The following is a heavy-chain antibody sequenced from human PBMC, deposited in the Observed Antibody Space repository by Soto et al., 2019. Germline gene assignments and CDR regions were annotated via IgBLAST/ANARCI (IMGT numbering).Heavy chain of an antibody. Sequence: SETLSLTCAVYGGSFSGYYWSWIRQPPGKGLEWIGEINHSGSTNYNPSLKSRVTISVDTSKNQFSLKLSSVTAADTAVYYCARGLKRGRSLYYYDSSGYPGAAFDIWGQGTMVTVS. D-gene: IGHD3-22*01. J-gene: IGHJ3*02. CDR2: INHSGST. V-gene: IGHV4-34*01. CDR1: GGSFSGYY. CDR3: ARGLKRGRSLYYYDSSGYPGAAFDI.